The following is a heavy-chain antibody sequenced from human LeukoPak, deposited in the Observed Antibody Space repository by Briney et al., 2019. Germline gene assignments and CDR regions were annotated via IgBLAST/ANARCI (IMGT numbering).Heavy chain of an antibody. CDR3: AKKGATTGDCDY. Sequence: GGSLRLSCAASGFTFSNFLMTWVRQAPGKGPEWVSAISGSGGDTYYADSVKGRFTISRDNSKNTLYLQMNSLRAEDTAVYYCAKKGATTGDCDYWGQGTLVTVSS. J-gene: IGHJ4*02. CDR1: GFTFSNFL. CDR2: ISGSGGDT. V-gene: IGHV3-23*01. D-gene: IGHD1-26*01.